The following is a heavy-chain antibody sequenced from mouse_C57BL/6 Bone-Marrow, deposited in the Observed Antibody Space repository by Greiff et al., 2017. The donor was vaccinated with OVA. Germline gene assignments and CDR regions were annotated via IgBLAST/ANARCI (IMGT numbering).Heavy chain of an antibody. CDR1: GFNIKDYY. CDR2: IDPEDGET. D-gene: IGHD1-1*01. Sequence: EVQLKESGAELVKPGASVKLSCTASGFNIKDYYMHWVKQRTEQGLEWIGRIDPEDGETKYAPKFQGKATITADTSSNTAYLQLSSLTSEDTAVYYCARDTTVVPHYYAMDYWGQGTSVTVSS. J-gene: IGHJ4*01. V-gene: IGHV14-2*01. CDR3: ARDTTVVPHYYAMDY.